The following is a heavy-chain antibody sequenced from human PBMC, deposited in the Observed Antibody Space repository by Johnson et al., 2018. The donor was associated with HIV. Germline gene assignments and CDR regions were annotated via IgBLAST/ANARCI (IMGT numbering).Heavy chain of an antibody. CDR3: ARPGGGAPDAFDI. J-gene: IGHJ3*02. Sequence: QVQLVESGGGLVKPGGSLRLSCAASGFTFGDYYMTWIRQAPGKGLEWVAVISYDGSNKYYADSVKGRFTISRDNSKNTLYLQMNSLRAGDTALYYCARPGGGAPDAFDIWGQGTMVTVSS. V-gene: IGHV3-30*03. CDR1: GFTFGDYY. D-gene: IGHD3-10*01. CDR2: ISYDGSNK.